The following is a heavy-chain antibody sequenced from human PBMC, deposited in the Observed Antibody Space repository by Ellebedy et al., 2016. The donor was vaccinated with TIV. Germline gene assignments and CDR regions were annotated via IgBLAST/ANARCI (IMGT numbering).Heavy chain of an antibody. Sequence: GGSLRLXXAASGFTFSSYGMHWVRQAPGKGLEWVAVISYDGSNKYYADSVKGRFTISRDNSKNTLYLQMNSLRAEDTAVYYCAPGGPTSDFDYWGQGTLVTVSS. D-gene: IGHD3-10*01. CDR3: APGGPTSDFDY. CDR2: ISYDGSNK. J-gene: IGHJ4*02. V-gene: IGHV3-30*03. CDR1: GFTFSSYG.